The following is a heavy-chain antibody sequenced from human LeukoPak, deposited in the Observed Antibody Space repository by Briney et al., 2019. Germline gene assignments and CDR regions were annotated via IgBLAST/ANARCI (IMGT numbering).Heavy chain of an antibody. J-gene: IGHJ4*02. V-gene: IGHV3-48*01. Sequence: GGSLRLSCAASGFTFSSYSMNWVRQAPGKGLEWVSYISSSSSTIYYADSVKGRFTISRDNSKNTLYLQMNSLRAEDTAVYYRARGNPLALFDYWGQGTLVTVSS. CDR1: GFTFSSYS. D-gene: IGHD1-14*01. CDR2: ISSSSSTI. CDR3: ARGNPLALFDY.